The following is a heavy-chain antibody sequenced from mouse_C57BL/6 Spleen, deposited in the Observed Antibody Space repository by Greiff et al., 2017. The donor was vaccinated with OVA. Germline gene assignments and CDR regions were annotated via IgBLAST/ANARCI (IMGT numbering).Heavy chain of an antibody. D-gene: IGHD1-1*01. Sequence: DVKLQESGGGLVKPGGSLKLSCAASGFTFSSYAMSWVRQTPEKRLEWVATISDGGSYTYYPDNVKGRFTISRDNAKNNLYLQMSHLKSEDTAMYYCARDGDGSSSWYFDVWGTGTTVTVSS. CDR1: GFTFSSYA. J-gene: IGHJ1*03. V-gene: IGHV5-4*01. CDR3: ARDGDGSSSWYFDV. CDR2: ISDGGSYT.